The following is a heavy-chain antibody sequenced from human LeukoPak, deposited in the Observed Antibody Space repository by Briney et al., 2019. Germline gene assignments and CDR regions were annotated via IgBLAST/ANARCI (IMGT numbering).Heavy chain of an antibody. Sequence: RPSETLSLTCTVSGGSISSSSYYWGWIRQPPGKGLEWIGSIYYSGSTYYNPSLKSRVTISVDTSKNQFSLKLSSVTAADTAVYYCANIVGATADYWGQGTLVTVSS. CDR3: ANIVGATADY. J-gene: IGHJ4*02. D-gene: IGHD1-26*01. V-gene: IGHV4-39*01. CDR2: IYYSGST. CDR1: GGSISSSSYY.